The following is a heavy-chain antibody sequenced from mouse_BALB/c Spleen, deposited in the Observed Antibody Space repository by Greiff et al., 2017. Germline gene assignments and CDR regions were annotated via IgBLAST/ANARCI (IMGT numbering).Heavy chain of an antibody. CDR1: GYTFTSYT. CDR2: INPSSGYT. D-gene: IGHD1-1*01. CDR3: TRKVRFITTVVATEAMDY. V-gene: IGHV1-4*02. Sequence: QVQLQQSAAELARPGASVKMSCKASGYTFTSYTMHWVKQRPGQGLEWIGYINPSSGYTEYNQKFKDKTTLTADKSSSTAYMQLSSLTSEDSAVYYCTRKVRFITTVVATEAMDYWGQGTSVTVSS. J-gene: IGHJ4*01.